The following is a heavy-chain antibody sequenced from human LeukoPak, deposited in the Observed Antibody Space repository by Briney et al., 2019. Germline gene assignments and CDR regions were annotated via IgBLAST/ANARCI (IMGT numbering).Heavy chain of an antibody. CDR3: ATEYSSSWVHEGNYFDY. Sequence: ASVKVSCKASGYTFTGYYMHWVRQAPGQGLEWMGWINPNSGGTNYAQKFQGRVTMTWDTSISTAYMELSRLRSDDTAVYYCATEYSSSWVHEGNYFDYWGQGTLVTVSS. CDR2: INPNSGGT. V-gene: IGHV1-2*02. J-gene: IGHJ4*02. D-gene: IGHD6-6*01. CDR1: GYTFTGYY.